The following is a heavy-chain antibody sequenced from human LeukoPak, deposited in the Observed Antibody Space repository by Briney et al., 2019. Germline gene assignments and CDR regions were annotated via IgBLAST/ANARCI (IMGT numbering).Heavy chain of an antibody. V-gene: IGHV3-33*01. CDR3: ARKGVVHPHPYFDY. J-gene: IGHJ4*02. D-gene: IGHD2-15*01. CDR2: IWYDGSNE. CDR1: GFTFSSYG. Sequence: PGRSLRLSCEASGFTFSSYGMHWVRQAPGKGLEWVAVIWYDGSNENYADSVKGRFTISRDNSKNTLYLQMNSLRAEDTAVYYCARKGVVHPHPYFDYWGQGTLVTVSS.